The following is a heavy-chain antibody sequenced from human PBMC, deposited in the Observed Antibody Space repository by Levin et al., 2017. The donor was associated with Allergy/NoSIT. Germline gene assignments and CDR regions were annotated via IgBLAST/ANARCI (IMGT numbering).Heavy chain of an antibody. CDR3: ARDGHCSGGSCYSDYYYYGMDG. V-gene: IGHV3-11*01. J-gene: IGHJ6*02. D-gene: IGHD2-15*01. CDR2: ISSSGSTI. CDR1: GFTFSDYY. Sequence: GGSLRLSCAASGFTFSDYYMSWIRQAPGKGLEWVSYISSSGSTIYYADSVKGRFTISRDNAKNSLYLQMNSLRAEDTAVYYCARDGHCSGGSCYSDYYYYGMDGWGQGTTVTVSS.